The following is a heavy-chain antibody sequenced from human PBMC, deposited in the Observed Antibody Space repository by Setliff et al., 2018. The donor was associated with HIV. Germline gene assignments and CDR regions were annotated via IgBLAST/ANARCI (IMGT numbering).Heavy chain of an antibody. J-gene: IGHJ6*03. D-gene: IGHD2-15*01. CDR3: ARAFHPPAGVVYSYYMDV. V-gene: IGHV3-48*03. CDR2: ISRSGGTI. Sequence: GGSLRLSCAASGFTFSSYEMNWVRQAPGKGLEWVSYISRSGGTIYYTDSVKGRFTISRDNAKNSLDLLMSSLRVEDTAVYHCARAFHPPAGVVYSYYMDVWGKGTTVTVSS. CDR1: GFTFSSYE.